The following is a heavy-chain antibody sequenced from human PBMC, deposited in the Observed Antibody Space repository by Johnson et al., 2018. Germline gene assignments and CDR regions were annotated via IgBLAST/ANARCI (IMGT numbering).Heavy chain of an antibody. CDR2: VRTEARSYTT. V-gene: IGHV3-72*01. D-gene: IGHD3-3*02. Sequence: VQLVESGGGLVQPGGSLRLSCAASGFTFSDHHMDWVRQAPGKRLEWIGRVRTEARSYTTEYAASVKGRFTVSSNDSKNSLYLQMTSLKTESTAMYYWVSDNQAHSFDLWVQGTMVTVSS. CDR1: GFTFSDHH. J-gene: IGHJ3*01. CDR3: VSDNQAHSFDL.